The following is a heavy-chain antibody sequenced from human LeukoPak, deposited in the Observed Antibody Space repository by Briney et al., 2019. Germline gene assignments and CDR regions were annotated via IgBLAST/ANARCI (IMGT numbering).Heavy chain of an antibody. CDR1: GFTFSSYA. V-gene: IGHV3-23*01. CDR2: ISGSGGST. Sequence: GGSLRLSCAASGFTFSSYAMSWVRQDPGKGLEWVSAISGSGGSTYYADSVKGRFSISRDNSKNTLYLQMNSLRAEDTGVYYCAKMATVRYFDLWGRGTLVTVSS. CDR3: AKMATVRYFDL. D-gene: IGHD5-24*01. J-gene: IGHJ2*01.